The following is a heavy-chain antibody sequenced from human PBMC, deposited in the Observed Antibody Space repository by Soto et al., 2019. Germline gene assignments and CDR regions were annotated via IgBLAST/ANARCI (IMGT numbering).Heavy chain of an antibody. D-gene: IGHD6-19*01. V-gene: IGHV3-30*18. Sequence: QVQLVESGGGVVQPGRSLRLSCAASGFTFSSYGMHWVRQAPGKGLEWVAVISYDGSNKYYADSVKGRFTISRDNSKNTLYLQMNSRRAEDTAVYYCAKDLTGYSSGWYNYYYYGMDVWGQGTTVTVSS. J-gene: IGHJ6*02. CDR1: GFTFSSYG. CDR2: ISYDGSNK. CDR3: AKDLTGYSSGWYNYYYYGMDV.